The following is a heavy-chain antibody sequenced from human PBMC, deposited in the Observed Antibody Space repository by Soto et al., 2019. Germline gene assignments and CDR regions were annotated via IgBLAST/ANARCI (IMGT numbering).Heavy chain of an antibody. J-gene: IGHJ6*02. CDR2: ISGSGGST. CDR1: GFTFSSYA. Sequence: GGSLRLSCAASGFTFSSYAMSWVRQAPGKGLEWVSAISGSGGSTYYADYVKGRFTISRDNSKNTLYLQMNSLRAEDTAVYYCAKSRGYDFLSGYFQQDYYYYDGMDVWGQGTTVTVSS. D-gene: IGHD3-3*01. CDR3: AKSRGYDFLSGYFQQDYYYYDGMDV. V-gene: IGHV3-23*01.